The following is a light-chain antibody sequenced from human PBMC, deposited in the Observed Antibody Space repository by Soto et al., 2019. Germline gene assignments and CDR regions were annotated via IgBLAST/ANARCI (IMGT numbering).Light chain of an antibody. J-gene: IGLJ1*01. CDR1: SSDVGYYNF. CDR3: SSYTSNITPYV. Sequence: QSVLTQPASMSGSPGQSITISCTGTSSDVGYYNFVSWYQQRPGKAPKLMIYDVTNRPSGVSSRFSGSKSGNTASLTISGLQPEDEADYYCSSYTSNITPYVFGTGTKLTVL. CDR2: DVT. V-gene: IGLV2-14*01.